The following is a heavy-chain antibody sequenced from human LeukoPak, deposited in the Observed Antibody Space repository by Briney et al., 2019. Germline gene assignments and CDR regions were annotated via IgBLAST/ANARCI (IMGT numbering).Heavy chain of an antibody. J-gene: IGHJ3*01. CDR3: TTFPSRSLL. CDR2: IKSKTDGATT. Sequence: GGSLRPSCAASGFTFINTWMRWVRHGPPKGQEWVGRIKSKTDGATTDYAAAVKGRFTFSRDDSKNTRYLQMNSLKTEDTAVYYCTTFPSRSLLWPQRTIDPVSS. D-gene: IGHD5/OR15-5a*01. CDR1: GFTFINTW. V-gene: IGHV3-15*01.